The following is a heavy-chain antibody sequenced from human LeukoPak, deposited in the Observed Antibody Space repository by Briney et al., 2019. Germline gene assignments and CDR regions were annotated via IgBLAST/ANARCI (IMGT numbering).Heavy chain of an antibody. V-gene: IGHV3-21*01. CDR2: ISSSSSYI. CDR3: ARVMYSSSSERDY. J-gene: IGHJ4*02. CDR1: GFTFSSFS. D-gene: IGHD6-6*01. Sequence: GGSLRLSCAASGFTFSSFSMNWVRQAPGKGLEWVSSISSSSSYIYYADSVKGRFTISRDNAKNSLYLQMNSLRAEDTAVYYCARVMYSSSSERDYWGQGTLVTVSS.